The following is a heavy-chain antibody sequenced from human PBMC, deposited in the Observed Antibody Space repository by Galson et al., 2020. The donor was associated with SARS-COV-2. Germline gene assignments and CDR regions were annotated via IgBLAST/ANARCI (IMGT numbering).Heavy chain of an antibody. Sequence: GGSLRLSCAASGFTVSNYYMSWVRQAPGKGLEWVSVMYSGGSSRSADSVKGRFTISRDNSKNTLYLQMNSLRVDDTAVYYCARGYYYDSSAYFVDVYDIWGQGTMVT. V-gene: IGHV3-53*01. CDR2: MYSGGSS. CDR1: GFTVSNYY. CDR3: ARGYYYDSSAYFVDVYDI. D-gene: IGHD3-22*01. J-gene: IGHJ3*02.